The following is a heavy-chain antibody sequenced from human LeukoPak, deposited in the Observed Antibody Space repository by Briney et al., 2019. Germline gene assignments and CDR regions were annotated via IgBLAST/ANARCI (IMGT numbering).Heavy chain of an antibody. Sequence: GGSLRLSCAASGFTFGSYAMSWVRQAPGKGLEWVSVISGSGGKTYYADFVKGRFTISRDNSKNTLYLQMNSLRAEDTAVYYCAKGPIEAAANGLYFDYWGQGTLVTVSS. V-gene: IGHV3-23*01. CDR3: AKGPIEAAANGLYFDY. CDR2: ISGSGGKT. D-gene: IGHD6-13*01. CDR1: GFTFGSYA. J-gene: IGHJ4*02.